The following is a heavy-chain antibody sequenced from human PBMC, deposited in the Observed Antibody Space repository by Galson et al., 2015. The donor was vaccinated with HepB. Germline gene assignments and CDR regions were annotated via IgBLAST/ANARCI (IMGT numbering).Heavy chain of an antibody. CDR2: ISAYNGNT. D-gene: IGHD3-10*01. V-gene: IGHV1-18*04. J-gene: IGHJ3*02. Sequence: SVKVSCKASGYTFTRYGISWVRQAPGQGLEWMGWISAYNGNTNYAQKLQGRVTMTTDTSTGTAYMELRSLRSDDTAVYYCARDKKILWFGEDAFDIWGQGTMVTVSS. CDR3: ARDKKILWFGEDAFDI. CDR1: GYTFTRYG.